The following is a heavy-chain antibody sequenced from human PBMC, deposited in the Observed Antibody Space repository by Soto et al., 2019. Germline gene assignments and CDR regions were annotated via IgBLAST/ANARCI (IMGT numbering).Heavy chain of an antibody. CDR2: INPNIGGT. Sequence: ASVKVSCKASGYTFTGYYMHWVRQAPGQGLEWMGWINPNIGGTNYAQKFQGWVTMTRDTSISTAYMELSRLRSDDTAVYYCARDLSRFLGTGYGMDVWGQGTTVTVSS. J-gene: IGHJ6*02. CDR1: GYTFTGYY. CDR3: ARDLSRFLGTGYGMDV. V-gene: IGHV1-2*04. D-gene: IGHD3-3*01.